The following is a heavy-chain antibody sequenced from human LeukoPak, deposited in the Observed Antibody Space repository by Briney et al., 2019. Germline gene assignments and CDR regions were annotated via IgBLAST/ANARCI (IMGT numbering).Heavy chain of an antibody. V-gene: IGHV3-11*04. CDR2: ISSSGSTI. D-gene: IGHD3-22*01. CDR3: ARDRIYDSSGYYSDY. Sequence: GGSLRLSCAASGFTFSDYYMSWIRQAPGKGLEWISYISSSGSTIYYADSVKGRFTISRDNAKNSLYLQMNSLRAEDTAVYYCARDRIYDSSGYYSDYWGQGTLVTVSS. CDR1: GFTFSDYY. J-gene: IGHJ4*02.